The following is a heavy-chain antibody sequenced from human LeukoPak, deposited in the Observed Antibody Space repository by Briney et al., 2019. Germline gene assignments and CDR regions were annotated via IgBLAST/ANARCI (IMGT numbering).Heavy chain of an antibody. V-gene: IGHV3-53*01. CDR3: AKVGIFAPIYYIDY. J-gene: IGHJ4*02. CDR2: IYSGGCT. CDR1: GFTVSSNY. Sequence: GGSLRLSCAASGFTVSSNYMSWVRQAPGKGLEWVSVIYSGGCTYYADSVKGRFTIPRDNSKNTLYLKMNSLRAEDTAVHYCAKVGIFAPIYYIDYWGQGTLVTVSS. D-gene: IGHD3-3*01.